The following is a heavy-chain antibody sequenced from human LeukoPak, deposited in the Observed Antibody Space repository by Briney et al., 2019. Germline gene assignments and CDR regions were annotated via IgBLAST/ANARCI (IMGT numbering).Heavy chain of an antibody. V-gene: IGHV3-33*01. CDR2: IWYDGSNQ. Sequence: GGSLRLSCAASGFAFSSYGMHWVRQAPGKGLEWVAAIWYDGSNQYYADSVKGRFTISRDNSKNTLYLQMNSLRAEDTAVYYCARVMMEYSYGRGFDPWGQGTLVTVSS. CDR3: ARVMMEYSYGRGFDP. D-gene: IGHD5-18*01. J-gene: IGHJ5*02. CDR1: GFAFSSYG.